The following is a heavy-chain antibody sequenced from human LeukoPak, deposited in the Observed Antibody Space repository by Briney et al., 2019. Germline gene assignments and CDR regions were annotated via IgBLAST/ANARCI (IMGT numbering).Heavy chain of an antibody. V-gene: IGHV3-7*03. CDR3: ARVRKTNPDDDFWSGYYYYYGMDV. D-gene: IGHD3-3*01. CDR1: GFTFNSYW. CDR2: IKQDGSEK. Sequence: GGSLRLSCAASGFTFNSYWMSWVRQAPGKGLEWVANIKQDGSEKYYVDSVKGRFTISRHNAKNSLYLQMNSLRAEDTAVYYCARVRKTNPDDDFWSGYYYYYGMDVWGQGTTVTVSS. J-gene: IGHJ6*02.